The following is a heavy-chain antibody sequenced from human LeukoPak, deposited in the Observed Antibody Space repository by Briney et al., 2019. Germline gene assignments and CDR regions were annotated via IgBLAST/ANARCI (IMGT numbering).Heavy chain of an antibody. CDR1: GHIFASYW. CDR2: IYPGDSDT. D-gene: IGHD2-15*01. CDR3: ARSSYCSGGSCYSDY. V-gene: IGHV5-51*01. J-gene: IGHJ4*02. Sequence: GESLKISCKGSGHIFASYWIAWVRQMPGKGLEWMGIIYPGDSDTRYSPSFQGQVTISADKSISTAYLQWSSLKASDTAMYYHARSSYCSGGSCYSDYWGQGTLVTVSS.